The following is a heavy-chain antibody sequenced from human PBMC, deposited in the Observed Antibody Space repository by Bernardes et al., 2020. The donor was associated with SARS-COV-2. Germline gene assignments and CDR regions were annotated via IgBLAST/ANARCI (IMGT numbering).Heavy chain of an antibody. J-gene: IGHJ6*02. CDR2: IKSKTDGGTT. D-gene: IGHD2-15*01. V-gene: IGHV3-15*01. CDR3: TTAIGYCSGGSCYPYYYYYGMDV. Sequence: GSLRLSCAASGFTFSNAWMSWVRQAPGKGLEWVGRIKSKTDGGTTDYAAPVKGRFTISRDDSKNTLYLQMNSLKTEDTAVYYCTTAIGYCSGGSCYPYYYYYGMDVWGQGTTVTVSS. CDR1: GFTFSNAW.